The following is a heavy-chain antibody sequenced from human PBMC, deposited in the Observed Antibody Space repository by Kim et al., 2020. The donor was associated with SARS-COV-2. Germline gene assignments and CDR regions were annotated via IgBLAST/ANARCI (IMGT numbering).Heavy chain of an antibody. D-gene: IGHD3-9*01. V-gene: IGHV3-21*01. CDR3: ARGGNYDILTGPRGMDV. J-gene: IGHJ6*02. Sequence: GGSLRLSCAASGFTFSSYSMNWVRQAPGKGLEWVSSISSSSSYIYYADSVKGRFTISRDNAKNSLYLQMNSLRAEDTAVYYCARGGNYDILTGPRGMDVWGQGTTVTVSS. CDR2: ISSSSSYI. CDR1: GFTFSSYS.